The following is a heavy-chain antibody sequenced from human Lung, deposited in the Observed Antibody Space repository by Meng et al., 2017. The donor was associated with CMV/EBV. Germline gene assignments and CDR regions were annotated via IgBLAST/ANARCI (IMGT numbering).Heavy chain of an antibody. CDR2: IYYSGST. J-gene: IGHJ5*02. CDR1: GGSISSGGFY. CDR3: ARTNYGDYNWFDP. Sequence: VKLLEPGQGLVKPSQTLSLPCTVSGGSISSGGFYWSWIRQHPGKGLEWIGYIYYSGSTYYNPSLRSRVAISIDTSKNQFSLKLTSVTAADTAVYFCARTNYGDYNWFDPWGQGTLVTVSS. D-gene: IGHD4-17*01. V-gene: IGHV4-31*03.